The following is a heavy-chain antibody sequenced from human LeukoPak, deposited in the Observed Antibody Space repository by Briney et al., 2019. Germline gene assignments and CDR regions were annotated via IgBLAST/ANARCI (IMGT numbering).Heavy chain of an antibody. D-gene: IGHD5-18*01. V-gene: IGHV3-23*01. CDR1: GFTFSNYA. Sequence: GGSLRLSCAASGFTFSNYAMSWVRQAPGKGLEWVSVISGNGGRTYYADSVKGRFTISRDNSKNTLYLQMNSLRAEDTAVYYCAKVRDMDTVLGRFDKWGQGTLVTVSS. J-gene: IGHJ5*02. CDR2: ISGNGGRT. CDR3: AKVRDMDTVLGRFDK.